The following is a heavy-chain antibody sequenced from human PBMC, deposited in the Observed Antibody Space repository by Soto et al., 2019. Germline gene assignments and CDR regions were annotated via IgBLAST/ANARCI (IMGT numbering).Heavy chain of an antibody. CDR1: GFTFSSYA. CDR2: ISGSGDNT. V-gene: IGHV3-23*01. Sequence: LSLTCAASGFTFSSYAMTWVRQAPGKGLEWVSSISGSGDNTNYADSVKGRFTISRDNSKNTLYLQMNSLRAEDTAVYYCAKGFCSSSSCSRGYFDYWGQGTLVTVSS. D-gene: IGHD2-2*01. J-gene: IGHJ4*02. CDR3: AKGFCSSSSCSRGYFDY.